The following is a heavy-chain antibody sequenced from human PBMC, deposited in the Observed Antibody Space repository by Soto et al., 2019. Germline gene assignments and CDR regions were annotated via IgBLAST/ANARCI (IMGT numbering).Heavy chain of an antibody. J-gene: IGHJ4*02. CDR2: IYYSGST. V-gene: IGHV4-59*01. CDR1: GCSISSYY. CDR3: ARSTDYGDYADY. D-gene: IGHD4-17*01. Sequence: PSETLSLTCTFSGCSISSYYWSWIRQPPGKGLEWIGYIYYSGSTNYNPSLKSRVTISVDTSKNQFSLKLSSVTAADTAVYYCARSTDYGDYADYWGQGTLVTVSS.